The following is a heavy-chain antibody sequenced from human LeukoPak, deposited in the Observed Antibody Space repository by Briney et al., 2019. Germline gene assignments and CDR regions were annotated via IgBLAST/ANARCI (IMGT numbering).Heavy chain of an antibody. CDR1: GGSISSDY. Sequence: PSETLSLTCAVSGGSISSDYWSWSRQPPGKGLEWIGYIYYSGSTNYNPSLKSRVTISVDTSKNQFSLKLSSVTAADTAVYYCAREGRDGYNSAFDIWGQGTMVTVSS. D-gene: IGHD5-24*01. CDR2: IYYSGST. J-gene: IGHJ3*02. CDR3: AREGRDGYNSAFDI. V-gene: IGHV4-59*01.